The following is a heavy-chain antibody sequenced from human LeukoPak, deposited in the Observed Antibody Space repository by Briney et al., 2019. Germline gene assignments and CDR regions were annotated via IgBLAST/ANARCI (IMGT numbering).Heavy chain of an antibody. CDR2: IYTSETT. CDR1: GGSISSGGYY. V-gene: IGHV4-61*08. J-gene: IGHJ4*02. CDR3: ARHRSPSSLSFFDI. D-gene: IGHD2-2*01. Sequence: SETLSLTCTVSGGSISSGGYYWSWIRQPPGKGLEWIGYIYTSETTNFNPALRSRVTISIDTSKNQVSLRLSSVTAADTALYYCARHRSPSSLSFFDIWGQGMLVIVSS.